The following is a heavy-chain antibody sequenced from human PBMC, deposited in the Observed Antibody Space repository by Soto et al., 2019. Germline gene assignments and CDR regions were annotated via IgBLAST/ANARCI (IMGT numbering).Heavy chain of an antibody. CDR1: GGSISSSSYY. Sequence: SETLSLTCTVSGGSISSSSYYWGWIRQPPGKGLEGIGSIYYSGSTYYNPSLKSRVTISVDTSKNQFSLKLSSVTAADTAVYYCARHDIVVVVAAIGWFDPWGQGTLVTVSS. V-gene: IGHV4-39*01. CDR3: ARHDIVVVVAAIGWFDP. CDR2: IYYSGST. D-gene: IGHD2-15*01. J-gene: IGHJ5*02.